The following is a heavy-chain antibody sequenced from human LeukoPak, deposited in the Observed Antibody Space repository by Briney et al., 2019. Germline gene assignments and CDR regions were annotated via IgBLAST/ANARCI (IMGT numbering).Heavy chain of an antibody. CDR3: AREGKWFGTYYYCLDV. CDR1: TGSINDYY. Sequence: SETLSLTCTVSTGSINDYYWSWVRQPAGKGLKWLGRIYSSGGTTYNPSLKSRITMSVDTSKNQFSLKMTSVTAADTAVYYCAREGKWFGTYYYCLDVWGKGTTVTVSS. V-gene: IGHV4-4*07. D-gene: IGHD3-10*01. J-gene: IGHJ6*04. CDR2: IYSSGGT.